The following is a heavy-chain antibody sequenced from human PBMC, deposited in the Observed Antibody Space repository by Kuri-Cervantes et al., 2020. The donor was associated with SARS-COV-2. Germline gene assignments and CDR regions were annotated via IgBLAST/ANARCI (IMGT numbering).Heavy chain of an antibody. V-gene: IGHV3-21*01. CDR2: ISNSGSYI. CDR3: ARDCYDFNNGYYTGQFAY. J-gene: IGHJ4*02. Sequence: GESLKISCAASGFTFSSYSMNWVRQAPGKGLEWVSSISNSGSYIYYADSVRGRFTISRDNAKNSLYLQMNRLRAEDTAVYYCARDCYDFNNGYYTGQFAYWGQGTLVTVSS. CDR1: GFTFSSYS. D-gene: IGHD3-3*01.